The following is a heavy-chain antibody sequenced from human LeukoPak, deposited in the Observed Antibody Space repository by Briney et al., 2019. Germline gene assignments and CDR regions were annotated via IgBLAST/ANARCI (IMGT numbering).Heavy chain of an antibody. CDR1: GFTFRSHA. D-gene: IGHD3-10*01. CDR2: IKQDGSEK. V-gene: IGHV3-7*03. Sequence: PGTSLRLSCATSGFTFRSHAMHWVRQAPGKGLEWVANIKQDGSEKYYVDSVKGRFTISRDNAKNSLYLQMNSLRAEDTAVYYCARHLGLRLLWFGEPYYFDYWGQGTLVTVSS. CDR3: ARHLGLRLLWFGEPYYFDY. J-gene: IGHJ4*02.